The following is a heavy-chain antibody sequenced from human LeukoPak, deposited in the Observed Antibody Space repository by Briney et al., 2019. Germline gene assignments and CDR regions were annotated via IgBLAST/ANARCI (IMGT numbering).Heavy chain of an antibody. D-gene: IGHD1-26*01. CDR1: GGSISSSSHY. J-gene: IGHJ4*02. CDR3: ARRGAEWELPYFDY. V-gene: IGHV4-39*01. Sequence: PSETLSLTCTVSGGSISSSSHYWGWLGQPPGKGREWIGSIYYSGSTYYNPSLKSRFTISVDTSKNQFSLKLSSATAADTAVYYCARRGAEWELPYFDYWGQGTLVTVSS. CDR2: IYYSGST.